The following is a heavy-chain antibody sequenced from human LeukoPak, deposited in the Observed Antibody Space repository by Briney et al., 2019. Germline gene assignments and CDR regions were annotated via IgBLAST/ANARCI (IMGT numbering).Heavy chain of an antibody. CDR2: INHSGST. D-gene: IGHD5-18*01. J-gene: IGHJ4*02. Sequence: SETLSLTCAVYGGSFSGYYWSWIRQPPGKGLEWIGEINHSGSTNYNPSLKSRVTISVDTSKNQFSLKLSSVTAADTAVYYCAREGYSYGYDYWGQGTLVTVSS. CDR3: AREGYSYGYDY. V-gene: IGHV4-34*01. CDR1: GGSFSGYY.